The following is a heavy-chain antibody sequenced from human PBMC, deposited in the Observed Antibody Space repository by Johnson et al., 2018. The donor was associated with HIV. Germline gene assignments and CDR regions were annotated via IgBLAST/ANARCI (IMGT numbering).Heavy chain of an antibody. J-gene: IGHJ3*02. D-gene: IGHD4-23*01. CDR2: ISYDGSNK. CDR1: GFTFSSYA. CDR3: ARDPDDYGGRDAFDI. Sequence: QVQLVESGGGVVQPGRSLRLSCAASGFTFSSYAMYWVRQAPGKGLEWVAVISYDGSNKYYADSVKGRFTISRDNSKNTLYLQMNSLRAEDTAVYYCARDPDDYGGRDAFDIWGQGTMVTVSS. V-gene: IGHV3-30*04.